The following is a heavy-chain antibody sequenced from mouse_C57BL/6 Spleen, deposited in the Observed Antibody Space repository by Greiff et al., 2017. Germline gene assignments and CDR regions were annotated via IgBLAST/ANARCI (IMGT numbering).Heavy chain of an antibody. CDR1: GYSFTGYY. D-gene: IGHD2-10*02. CDR3: ARGYDLYYFDY. Sequence: EVKLQESGPELVKPGASVKISCKASGYSFTGYYMHWVKQSSEKSLEWIGEINPSTGGTSYNQKFKGKATLTVDKSSSTAYMQLKSLTSEDSAVYYCARGYDLYYFDYWSQGTTLTVSS. J-gene: IGHJ2*01. V-gene: IGHV1-43*01. CDR2: INPSTGGT.